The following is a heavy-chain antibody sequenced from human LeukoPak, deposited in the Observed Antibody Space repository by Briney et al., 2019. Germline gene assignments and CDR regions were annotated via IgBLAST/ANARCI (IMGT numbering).Heavy chain of an antibody. V-gene: IGHV3-11*04. J-gene: IGHJ6*03. CDR1: GFTFGDYY. CDR3: ARGRCGCDSYVTGSVDYYYYMDV. CDR2: MSTTGKTI. Sequence: PGGSLRLSCAASGFTFGDYYMSWIRQAPGKGLEWVSYMSTTGKTIYYADSVKGRFTISRDNAEKSLSLQMNSLRAEDTGTYYCARGRCGCDSYVTGSVDYYYYMDVWGKGTTVTVSS. D-gene: IGHD2-21*02.